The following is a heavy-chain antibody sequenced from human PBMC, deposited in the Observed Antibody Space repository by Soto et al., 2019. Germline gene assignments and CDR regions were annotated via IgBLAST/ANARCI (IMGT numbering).Heavy chain of an antibody. CDR3: TIVTFLYLDYN. J-gene: IGHJ4*02. Sequence: GSVTLSCAASGITFSKAWMIWVLQAPGKALEWVGRIKSITDGRTTDYAAPVKGRFTISRDDSKNKLYLQMNSLKTEYTAVYYCTIVTFLYLDYNWGQGTLVTVSS. V-gene: IGHV3-15*01. D-gene: IGHD4-4*01. CDR1: GITFSKAW. CDR2: IKSITDGRTT.